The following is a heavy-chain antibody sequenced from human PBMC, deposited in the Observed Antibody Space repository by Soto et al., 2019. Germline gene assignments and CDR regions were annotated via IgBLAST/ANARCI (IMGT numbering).Heavy chain of an antibody. Sequence: QVQLVQSGAEVKKPGSSVKVSCKASGGTFSSYAISWVRQAPGQGLEWMGGIIPIFGTANYAQKFQGRVTITADESTSTAYMELSSLRSEDTAVYYCARDLTTVTTSYYYYYGMDVWGQGTTVTVSS. D-gene: IGHD4-17*01. V-gene: IGHV1-69*01. CDR3: ARDLTTVTTSYYYYYGMDV. J-gene: IGHJ6*02. CDR1: GGTFSSYA. CDR2: IIPIFGTA.